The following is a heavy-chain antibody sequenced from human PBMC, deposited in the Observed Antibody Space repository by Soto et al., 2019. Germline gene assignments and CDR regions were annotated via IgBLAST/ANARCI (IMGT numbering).Heavy chain of an antibody. Sequence: GGSLRLSCAASGFTFSNYAMGWVRQAPGKGLEWVSAISPDGGSTHYADSVKGRFTISRDNSKSMLYLQMNSLRAEDTAVYYCAKDRGPNSSSLYGRYYYYYYGMAFWAQGTTDPVSS. CDR3: AKDRGPNSSSLYGRYYYYYYGMAF. J-gene: IGHJ6*02. D-gene: IGHD6-13*01. CDR1: GFTFSNYA. CDR2: ISPDGGST. V-gene: IGHV3-23*01.